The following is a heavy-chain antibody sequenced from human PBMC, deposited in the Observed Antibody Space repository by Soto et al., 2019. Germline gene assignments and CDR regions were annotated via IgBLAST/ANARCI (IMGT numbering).Heavy chain of an antibody. CDR1: GFTFSSYS. V-gene: IGHV3-21*01. Sequence: GGSLRLSCAASGFTFSSYSMNWVRQAPGKGLEWVSSISSSSSYIYYADSVKGRFTISRDNAKNSLYLQMNSLRAEDTAVYYWSRGLLDYYYGMDVWGQGTTVTVSS. CDR3: SRGLLDYYYGMDV. CDR2: ISSSSSYI. D-gene: IGHD5-18*01. J-gene: IGHJ6*02.